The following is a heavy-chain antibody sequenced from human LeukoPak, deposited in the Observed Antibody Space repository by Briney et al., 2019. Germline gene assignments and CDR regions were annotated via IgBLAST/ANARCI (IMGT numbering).Heavy chain of an antibody. CDR2: IYHSGST. Sequence: SETLSLACTVSGYSISSGYYWGWIRQPPGKGLEWIGSIYHSGSTYYNPSLKSRVTISVDTSKNQFSLKLSSVTAADTAVYYCASGAYSYYYMDVWGKGTTVTISS. J-gene: IGHJ6*03. CDR3: ASGAYSYYYMDV. D-gene: IGHD1-26*01. V-gene: IGHV4-38-2*02. CDR1: GYSISSGYY.